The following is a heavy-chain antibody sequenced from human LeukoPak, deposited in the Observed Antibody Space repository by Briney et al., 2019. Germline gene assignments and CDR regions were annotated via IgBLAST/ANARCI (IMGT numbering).Heavy chain of an antibody. Sequence: GGSLRLSCAASGFTFSTYAMSWVRQAPGKGPEWVSAISGSGGNTYYADSVNGRLTISRDNSKNTLYLQMNTLRAEDTAVYYCAKGTKYYYDRSGYYYYFDYWGQGTLVTVSS. CDR3: AKGTKYYYDRSGYYYYFDY. D-gene: IGHD3-22*01. J-gene: IGHJ4*02. CDR1: GFTFSTYA. V-gene: IGHV3-23*01. CDR2: ISGSGGNT.